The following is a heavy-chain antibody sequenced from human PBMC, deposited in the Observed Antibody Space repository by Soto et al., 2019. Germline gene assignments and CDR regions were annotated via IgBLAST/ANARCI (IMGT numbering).Heavy chain of an antibody. Sequence: QVQLVESGGGVVQPGWSLRLSCAASGFTFSSYGMHWVRQAPGKGLEWVAVIWYDGSNKYYADSVKGRFTISRDNSKNTLYLQMNSLRAEDTAVYYCARGIWFGELYYFDYWGQGTLVTVSS. V-gene: IGHV3-33*01. CDR1: GFTFSSYG. CDR3: ARGIWFGELYYFDY. D-gene: IGHD3-10*01. CDR2: IWYDGSNK. J-gene: IGHJ4*02.